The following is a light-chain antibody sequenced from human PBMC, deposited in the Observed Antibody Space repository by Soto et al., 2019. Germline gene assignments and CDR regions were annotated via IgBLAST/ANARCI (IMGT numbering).Light chain of an antibody. V-gene: IGLV4-69*01. CDR1: SDFSNYD. J-gene: IGLJ1*01. CDR3: QTWGTGVPYV. Sequence: QSVLTQPPSASASLGASVKLTCTLSSDFSNYDIAWHQHQPERGPRYLMKLNSDGSHSKGDGIPDRFSGSSSWAYRYLTISGLQSEDEADYYCQTWGTGVPYVFGPGTKVTVL. CDR2: LNSDGSH.